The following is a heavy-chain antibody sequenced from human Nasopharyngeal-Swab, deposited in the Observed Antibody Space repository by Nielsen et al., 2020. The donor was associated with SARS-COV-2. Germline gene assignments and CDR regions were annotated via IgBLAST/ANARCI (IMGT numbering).Heavy chain of an antibody. V-gene: IGHV3-20*01. D-gene: IGHD3-22*01. CDR1: GFTFDDYG. J-gene: IGHJ4*02. CDR2: INWNGGST. CDR3: ARERRYYDSSGYYEAYYFDY. Sequence: GESLKISCAASGFTFDDYGMSWVRQAQGKGLEWVSGINWNGGSTGYADSVKGRFTISGDNAKNSLYLQMNSLRAEDTALYHCARERRYYDSSGYYEAYYFDYWGQGTLVTVSS.